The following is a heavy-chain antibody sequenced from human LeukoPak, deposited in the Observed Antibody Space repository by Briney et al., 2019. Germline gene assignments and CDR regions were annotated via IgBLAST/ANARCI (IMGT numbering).Heavy chain of an antibody. CDR2: ILFSSSTI. J-gene: IGHJ4*02. Sequence: GGSLRLSCAASGFTFSSYSMNWVRQAPGRGLEWVSYILFSSSTIYYADSVKGRFTISRDNAKNSLYLQTNTLRAEDTAVYYCARDGGYSYEFDYWGQGTLVTVSS. V-gene: IGHV3-48*01. CDR3: ARDGGYSYEFDY. CDR1: GFTFSSYS. D-gene: IGHD5-18*01.